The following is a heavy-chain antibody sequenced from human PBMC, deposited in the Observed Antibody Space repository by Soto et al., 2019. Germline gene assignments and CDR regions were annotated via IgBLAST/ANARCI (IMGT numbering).Heavy chain of an antibody. CDR2: MNPNSGNT. Sequence: ASVKVSCKASGYTFTSYDINWVRQATGQGLEWMGWMNPNSGNTGYAQKFQGRVPMTRNTSISTAYMELSSLRSEDTAVYYCARVGKLELRAYYYYCMYVLGQGATGTVSS. V-gene: IGHV1-8*01. D-gene: IGHD1-7*01. J-gene: IGHJ6*02. CDR3: ARVGKLELRAYYYYCMYV. CDR1: GYTFTSYD.